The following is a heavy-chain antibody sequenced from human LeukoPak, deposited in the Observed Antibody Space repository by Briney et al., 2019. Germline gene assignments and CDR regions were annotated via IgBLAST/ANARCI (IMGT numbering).Heavy chain of an antibody. CDR2: IRYDGSNT. CDR1: GFTFNNYG. J-gene: IGHJ4*02. V-gene: IGHV3-30*02. D-gene: IGHD2/OR15-2a*01. Sequence: GGSLRLSCAASGFTFNNYGMHWVRQAPGKGLEWLAFIRYDGSNTYYADSVKGRFTVSRDDSKNTLYLKMNSLRGGDTAVYYCAKDGTSYYYIYYWGQGTLVTVSS. CDR3: AKDGTSYYYIYY.